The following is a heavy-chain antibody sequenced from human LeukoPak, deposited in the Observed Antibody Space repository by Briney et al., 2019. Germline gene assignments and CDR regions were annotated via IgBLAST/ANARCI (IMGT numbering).Heavy chain of an antibody. J-gene: IGHJ6*02. CDR1: GFSFSIYW. V-gene: IGHV3-7*02. CDR2: IKQDGSEK. CDR3: ARVDFWSGKGYSTTLNYYYYGMDV. Sequence: PGGSLRLSCAASGFSFSIYWMSWVRQAPGKGLEWVANIKQDGSEKYYVDSLRGRFTISRDNAKNSLYLQMNSLRAEDTAVYYCARVDFWSGKGYSTTLNYYYYGMDVWGQGTTVTVSS. D-gene: IGHD3-3*01.